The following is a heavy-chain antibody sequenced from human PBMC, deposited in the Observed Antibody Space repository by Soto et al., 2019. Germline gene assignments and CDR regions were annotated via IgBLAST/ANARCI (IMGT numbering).Heavy chain of an antibody. V-gene: IGHV3-53*01. Sequence: GGSLRLSCEASGFTVSTNYMTWVRQAPGTGLEWVSVIYSDGTAYYADSVKGRFTISRDDSKNTLYLQMNSLRAEDTALYYCARRINCGNTCWYFDYWGQGALVTVSS. D-gene: IGHD2-21*01. CDR3: ARRINCGNTCWYFDY. J-gene: IGHJ4*02. CDR1: GFTVSTNY. CDR2: IYSDGTA.